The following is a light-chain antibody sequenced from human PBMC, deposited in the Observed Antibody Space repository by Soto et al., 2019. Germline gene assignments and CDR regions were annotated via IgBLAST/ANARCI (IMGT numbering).Light chain of an antibody. J-gene: IGKJ4*01. CDR2: GAS. V-gene: IGKV3-20*01. CDR1: HSVSSSY. CDR3: QQYGSSPRLT. Sequence: EIVLTQSPGTLSLSPGVRATLSCRASHSVSSSYLAWYQQKPGQAPRLLIYGASSRATGIPDRFSGSGSGTDFTLTITRLEPEDFAVYYCQQYGSSPRLTFGGGTKVEIK.